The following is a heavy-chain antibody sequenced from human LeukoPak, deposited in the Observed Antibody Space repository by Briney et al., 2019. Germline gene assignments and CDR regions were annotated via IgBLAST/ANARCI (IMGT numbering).Heavy chain of an antibody. Sequence: GGSLRLSCAASGFTFSSYAMSWVRQAPGKGLEWGSVIGGGGGSTYYADSVKGRFTISRDNSKNTLYLRLNSLRAEDTAVYYCAKAKQQLAYYYTMDVWGQGTTVTVSS. CDR1: GFTFSSYA. J-gene: IGHJ6*02. CDR3: AKAKQQLAYYYTMDV. CDR2: IGGGGGST. V-gene: IGHV3-23*01. D-gene: IGHD6-13*01.